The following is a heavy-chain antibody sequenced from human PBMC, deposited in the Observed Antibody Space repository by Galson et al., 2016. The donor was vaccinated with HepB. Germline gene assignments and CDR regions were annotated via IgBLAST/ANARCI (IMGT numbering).Heavy chain of an antibody. CDR1: GDSVSSNIAS. J-gene: IGHJ4*02. D-gene: IGHD2/OR15-2a*01. Sequence: CAISGDSVSSNIASWNWIRQSPSRGLEWLGKTYYRSKWFNDYAGAVTSRISINPDTSQNQFSLQLNSVTPEDTAVYYCARQYGRVFEYWGQGTLATVSS. CDR3: ARQYGRVFEY. CDR2: TYYRSKWFN. V-gene: IGHV6-1*01.